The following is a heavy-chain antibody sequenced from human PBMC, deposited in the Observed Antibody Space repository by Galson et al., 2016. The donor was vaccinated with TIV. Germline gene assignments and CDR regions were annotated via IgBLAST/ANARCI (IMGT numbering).Heavy chain of an antibody. CDR3: ARGNDPGATYSLDY. J-gene: IGHJ4*02. Sequence: SLRLSCAASGFTFSRHWMSWVRQAPGKGLEWVANIKQDGDYKYYVDSVKGRFTISRDNVKNSLYLQMNSLRAEDTAVYYCARGNDPGATYSLDYWGQGTLVTVSS. D-gene: IGHD1-1*01. CDR1: GFTFSRHW. V-gene: IGHV3-7*01. CDR2: IKQDGDYK.